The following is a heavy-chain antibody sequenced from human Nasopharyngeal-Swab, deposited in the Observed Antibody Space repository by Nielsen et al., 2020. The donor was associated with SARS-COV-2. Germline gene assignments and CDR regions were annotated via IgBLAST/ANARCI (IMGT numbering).Heavy chain of an antibody. D-gene: IGHD3-22*01. V-gene: IGHV1-69*13. CDR1: GGTFSSYA. CDR3: ARSAEDYYDSSGYYPVDY. J-gene: IGHJ4*02. CDR2: IIPIFGTA. Sequence: SVKISCKASGGTFSSYAISWVRQAPGQGLEWMGGIIPIFGTANYAQKFQGRVTITADESTGTAYMELSSLRSEDTAVYYCARSAEDYYDSSGYYPVDYWGQGTLVTVSS.